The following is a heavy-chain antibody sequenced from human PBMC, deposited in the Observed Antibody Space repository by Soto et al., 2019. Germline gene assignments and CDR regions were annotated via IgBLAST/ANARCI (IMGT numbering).Heavy chain of an antibody. CDR1: GFTFSSYS. CDR3: ARAESQVVVVPAAPYYYYYYMDV. D-gene: IGHD2-2*01. V-gene: IGHV3-48*01. CDR2: ISSSSSTI. J-gene: IGHJ6*03. Sequence: EVQLVESGGGLVQPGGSLRLSCAASGFTFSSYSMNWVRQAPGKGLEWVSYISSSSSTIYYADSVKGRFTISRDNAKNSLYLQMNSLRAEDTAVYYCARAESQVVVVPAAPYYYYYYMDVWGKGTTVTVSS.